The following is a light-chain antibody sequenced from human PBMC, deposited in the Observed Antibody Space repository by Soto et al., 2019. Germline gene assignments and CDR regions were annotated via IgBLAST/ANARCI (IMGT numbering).Light chain of an antibody. V-gene: IGKV3-11*01. CDR3: QQRSSWPPIT. Sequence: EIVLTQSPATLSLSPGERATLSCRASQSVSRFLAWYQQKPGQAPRLLIYDASNRATGIPARFSGSGSGTDFTLTISSLEPEDFAVYCCQQRSSWPPITFGQGTRLEIK. CDR2: DAS. CDR1: QSVSRF. J-gene: IGKJ5*01.